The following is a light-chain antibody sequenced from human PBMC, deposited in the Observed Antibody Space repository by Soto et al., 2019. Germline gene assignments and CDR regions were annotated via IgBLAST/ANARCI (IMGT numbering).Light chain of an antibody. CDR1: QSVSSHF. CDR2: GTS. J-gene: IGKJ1*01. V-gene: IGKV3-20*01. Sequence: EIGLTQSPGTLSLSPGDRATLSCSATQSVSSHFLAWYQQKPGQAPRLLIHGTSSRATGIPDRFSGSGSGTDFTLTISSLEPEDFAVYYCQHFGSSLRTFGQGTKV. CDR3: QHFGSSLRT.